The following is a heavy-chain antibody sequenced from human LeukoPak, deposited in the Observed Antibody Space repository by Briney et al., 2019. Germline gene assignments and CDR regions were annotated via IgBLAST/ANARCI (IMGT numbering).Heavy chain of an antibody. D-gene: IGHD5-18*01. J-gene: IGHJ4*02. Sequence: GASVKVSCKASGGTFSSYAISWVRQAPGQGLEWMGGIIPIFGTANNAQKFQGRVTITTDESTITDYMELSSLRSEDTAVYYCARDQGGGHGDPYSYGEADFDYWGQGTLVTVSS. CDR3: ARDQGGGHGDPYSYGEADFDY. V-gene: IGHV1-69*05. CDR2: IIPIFGTA. CDR1: GGTFSSYA.